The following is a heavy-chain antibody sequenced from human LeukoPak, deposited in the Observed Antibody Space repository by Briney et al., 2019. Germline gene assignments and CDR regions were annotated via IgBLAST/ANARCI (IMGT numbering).Heavy chain of an antibody. J-gene: IGHJ5*02. CDR2: IYSGGST. V-gene: IGHV3-53*01. D-gene: IGHD2-2*01. CDR3: TIPIRRCSSTSCPNWFDP. CDR1: GFTVSSNY. Sequence: PGGSLRLPCAASGFTVSSNYMSWVRQAPGKGLEWVSVIYSGGSTYYADSVKGRFTISRDNSKNTLYLQMNSLRAEDTAVYYCTIPIRRCSSTSCPNWFDPWGQGTLVTVSS.